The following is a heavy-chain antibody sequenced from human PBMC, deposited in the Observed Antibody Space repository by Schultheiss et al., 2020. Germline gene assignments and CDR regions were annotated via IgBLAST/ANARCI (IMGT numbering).Heavy chain of an antibody. CDR1: GYSFTSYW. CDR3: AGHSSGWSRDYYYYGMDV. Sequence: GSMRLSCKGSGYSFTSYWIGWVRQMPGKGLEWMGIIYPGDSDTRYSPSFQGQVTISADKSISTAYLQWSSLKASDTAMYYCAGHSSGWSRDYYYYGMDVWGQGTTVTVSS. J-gene: IGHJ6*02. CDR2: IYPGDSDT. V-gene: IGHV5-51*01. D-gene: IGHD6-19*01.